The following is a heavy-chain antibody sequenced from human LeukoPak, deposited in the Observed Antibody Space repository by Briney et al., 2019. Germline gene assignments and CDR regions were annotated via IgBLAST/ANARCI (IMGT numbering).Heavy chain of an antibody. CDR2: INSDGSST. CDR1: GFTFSSYW. D-gene: IGHD2-2*01. J-gene: IGHJ6*04. Sequence: GGSLRLSCAASGFTFSSYWMHWVRQAPGKGLVWVSRINSDGSSTSYADSVKCRSTISRDNAKNTLYLQMNSLRAEDTAVYYCARQVVPAAMGLNYYYYGMDVWGKGTTVTVSS. CDR3: ARQVVPAAMGLNYYYYGMDV. V-gene: IGHV3-74*01.